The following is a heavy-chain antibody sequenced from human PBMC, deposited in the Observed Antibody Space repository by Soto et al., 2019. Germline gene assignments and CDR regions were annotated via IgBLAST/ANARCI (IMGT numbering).Heavy chain of an antibody. CDR2: IITMFGTA. CDR3: ASGIQLWLRRINNGYSG. J-gene: IGHJ4*02. V-gene: IGHV1-69*12. CDR1: GGTFSTYA. D-gene: IGHD5-18*01. Sequence: QVQLVQSGAEVKKPESSVTVSCKAPGGTFSTYAISWVRQAPGQGLEWMGGIITMFGTANYAQRFQDRVTIPADESTNTVYMELSSLRSEDTAVYFCASGIQLWLRRINNGYSGWGQGTLVTVSS.